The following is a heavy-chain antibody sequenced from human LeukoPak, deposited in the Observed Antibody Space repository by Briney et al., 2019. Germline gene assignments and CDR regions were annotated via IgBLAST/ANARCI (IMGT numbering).Heavy chain of an antibody. V-gene: IGHV3-23*01. D-gene: IGHD6-19*01. J-gene: IGHJ4*02. Sequence: GGSLRLSCAASGFTFSSYAMSWVRQAPGKGLEWVSAISGSGGSTYYADSVKGRFTISRDNSKNTLYLQMNSLRAEDTAVYYCAKDLAGYSSGWYHYWGQGTLVTISS. CDR3: AKDLAGYSSGWYHY. CDR2: ISGSGGST. CDR1: GFTFSSYA.